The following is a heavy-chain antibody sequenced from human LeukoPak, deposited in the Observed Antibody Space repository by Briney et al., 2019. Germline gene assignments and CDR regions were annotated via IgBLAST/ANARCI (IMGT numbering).Heavy chain of an antibody. CDR3: ARENPTIFGVYFDY. CDR1: GGSFSGYY. CDR2: INHSGST. D-gene: IGHD3-3*01. J-gene: IGHJ4*02. V-gene: IGHV4-34*01. Sequence: SETLSLTCAVYGGSFSGYYWSWIRQPPGKGLEWIGEINHSGSTNYNPSLKSRVTISVDTSKNQFSLKLSSVTAADTAVYYCARENPTIFGVYFDYWGQGTLVTVSS.